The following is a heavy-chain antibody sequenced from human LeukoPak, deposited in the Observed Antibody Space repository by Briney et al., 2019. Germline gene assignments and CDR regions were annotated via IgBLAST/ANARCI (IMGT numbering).Heavy chain of an antibody. V-gene: IGHV3-7*01. D-gene: IGHD6-6*01. Sequence: GGSLRLSCAASGFTFSTYSMSWVRQAPGKGLEWVANMNHDGSEKYYLDSVKGRFTISRDNAKNSLFLQMSSLRVEDTAVYYCARDPRIAARPLFDYWGQGTLVTVSA. J-gene: IGHJ4*02. CDR2: MNHDGSEK. CDR1: GFTFSTYS. CDR3: ARDPRIAARPLFDY.